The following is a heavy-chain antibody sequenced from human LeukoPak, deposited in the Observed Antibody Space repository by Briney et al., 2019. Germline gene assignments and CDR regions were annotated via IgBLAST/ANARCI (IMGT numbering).Heavy chain of an antibody. D-gene: IGHD4-17*01. Sequence: SETLSLTCTVSGGSISSGGYYWSWIRQHPGKGLEWIGYIYYSGSTYYNPSLKSRVTISVDTSKNQFSLKLSSVTAADTAVCYCARIPLIDDYGGDNYFDYWGQGTLVTVSS. CDR1: GGSISSGGYY. V-gene: IGHV4-31*03. CDR2: IYYSGST. CDR3: ARIPLIDDYGGDNYFDY. J-gene: IGHJ4*02.